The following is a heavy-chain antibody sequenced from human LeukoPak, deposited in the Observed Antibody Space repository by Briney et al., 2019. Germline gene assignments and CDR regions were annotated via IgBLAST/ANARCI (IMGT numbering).Heavy chain of an antibody. V-gene: IGHV1-69*13. J-gene: IGHJ6*02. CDR2: IIPIFGTA. Sequence: SVKVSCKASGGTFSSYAISWVRQAPGQGLEWMGGIIPIFGTANYAQKFQGRVTITADESTSTAYMELSSLRSEDTAVYYCATGLRAGSGSYPTKYYYYYYGMDVWGQGTTATVSS. CDR1: GGTFSSYA. D-gene: IGHD3-10*01. CDR3: ATGLRAGSGSYPTKYYYYYYGMDV.